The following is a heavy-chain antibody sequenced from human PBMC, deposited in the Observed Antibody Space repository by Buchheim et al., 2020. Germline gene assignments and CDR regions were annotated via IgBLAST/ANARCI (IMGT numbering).Heavy chain of an antibody. CDR3: AREHCTNGVCYTWWFDP. CDR2: IYYSGST. D-gene: IGHD2-8*01. V-gene: IGHV4-61*08. J-gene: IGHJ5*02. Sequence: QVQLQESGPGLVKPSQTLSLTCTVSGGSISSGGYYWSWIRQHPGKGLEWIGYIYYSGSTNYNPSLKNRVTISVDTSKNQFSLKLSSVTAADTAVYYCAREHCTNGVCYTWWFDPWGQGTL. CDR1: GGSISSGGYY.